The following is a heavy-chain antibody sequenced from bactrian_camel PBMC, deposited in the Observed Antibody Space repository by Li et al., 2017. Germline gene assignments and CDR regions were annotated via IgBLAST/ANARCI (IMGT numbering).Heavy chain of an antibody. CDR3: AADTLYSGPWCRRNEYNN. V-gene: IGHV3S1*01. CDR2: LHSGSLST. D-gene: IGHD1*01. Sequence: HVQLVESGGGSVQAGGSLRLSCAASGYTYNRNCMAWVRQAPGKEREGVAFLHSGSLSTNYVDSVRGRFTISQDWNNNIIYLQKNNLKPEDTAVYYCAADTLYSGPWCRRNEYNNWGQGTQVTVS. J-gene: IGHJ4*01. CDR1: GYTYNRNC.